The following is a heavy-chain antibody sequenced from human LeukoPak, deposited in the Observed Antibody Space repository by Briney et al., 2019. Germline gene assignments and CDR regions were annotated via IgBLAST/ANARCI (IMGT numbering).Heavy chain of an antibody. Sequence: PSETLSLTCTVSGGSISSYYWSWIRQPPGKGLEWIASIYYSGSTNYNPSLQSRVTTSVDTSKNQFSLKLSSVTAADTPVYYCARRDYNYYGMDVWGRGTTVTLSS. CDR3: ARRDYNYYGMDV. CDR1: GGSISSYY. J-gene: IGHJ6*02. V-gene: IGHV4-59*08. CDR2: IYYSGST.